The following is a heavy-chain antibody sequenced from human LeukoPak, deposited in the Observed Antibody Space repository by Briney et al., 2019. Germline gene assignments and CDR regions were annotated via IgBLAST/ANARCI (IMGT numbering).Heavy chain of an antibody. D-gene: IGHD5-18*01. CDR2: IYHSGST. CDR1: GGSISSDY. J-gene: IGHJ6*03. CDR3: ARSRGDTYGYFRGMDV. V-gene: IGHV4-59*01. Sequence: SGTLSLTSTVPGGSISSDYWSWIRQPPGKGLEWMGYIYHSGSTNYNPSLKSRVTISVDTSKNQFSLKLSSVTAADTAVYYRARSRGDTYGYFRGMDVWGKGTTVTVSS.